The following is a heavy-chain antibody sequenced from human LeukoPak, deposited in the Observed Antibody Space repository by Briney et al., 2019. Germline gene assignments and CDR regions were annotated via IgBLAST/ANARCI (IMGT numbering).Heavy chain of an antibody. J-gene: IGHJ4*02. CDR2: IHQTGST. Sequence: SETLSLTCTVLGYSTSGGYYWGWIRQSPGKGLEWIGCIHQTGSTYYNPSLQSRVTISLDTSKSRSSLRLPSVTAADTAVYFCARSKSWAHADSWGQGTLVTVSS. D-gene: IGHD1-26*01. CDR3: ARSKSWAHADS. CDR1: GYSTSGGYY. V-gene: IGHV4-38-2*02.